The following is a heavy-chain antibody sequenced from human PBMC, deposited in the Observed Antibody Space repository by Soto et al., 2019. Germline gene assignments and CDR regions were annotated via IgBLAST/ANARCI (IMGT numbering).Heavy chain of an antibody. CDR1: GGSISSGGHY. CDR2: IYYSGST. D-gene: IGHD5-18*01. CDR3: ARSGDSYGPNPLLY. V-gene: IGHV4-31*03. J-gene: IGHJ4*02. Sequence: QVQLQESGPGLVKPSQTLSLTCTVSGGSISSGGHYWSWIRQHPGKGLEWIGYIYYSGSTYYNPSLKSRVTISVDTSKNKFSLKLSSVTAADRAVYYCARSGDSYGPNPLLYWGQGTLVTVSS.